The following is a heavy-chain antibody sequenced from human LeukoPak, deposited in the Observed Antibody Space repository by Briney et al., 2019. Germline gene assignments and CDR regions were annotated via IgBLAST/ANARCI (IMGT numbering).Heavy chain of an antibody. V-gene: IGHV1-18*01. J-gene: IGHJ6*03. Sequence: ASVKASCKASGYTFTSYGISWVRQAPGQGLEWMGWISAYNGNTNYAQKLQGRGTMTTDTSTSPAYMELRSLKSDDTAVYYCAIEGGYCSGGSCYPGYYMDVWGKGTTVTVSS. CDR1: GYTFTSYG. CDR2: ISAYNGNT. D-gene: IGHD2-15*01. CDR3: AIEGGYCSGGSCYPGYYMDV.